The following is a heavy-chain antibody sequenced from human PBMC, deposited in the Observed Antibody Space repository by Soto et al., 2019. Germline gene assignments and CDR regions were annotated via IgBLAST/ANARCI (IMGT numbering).Heavy chain of an antibody. Sequence: QVQLVQSGAEVKKPGASVKVSCKASGYTFTSYAMHWVRQAPGQSREWMGWINAGNGNTKYSQKFQGRVTITRDTSASTAYMELRSLRSDDTAVYYCARDSGMAAAGEKQDAFDIWGQGTMVTVSS. CDR1: GYTFTSYA. CDR3: ARDSGMAAAGEKQDAFDI. V-gene: IGHV1-3*01. D-gene: IGHD6-13*01. J-gene: IGHJ3*02. CDR2: INAGNGNT.